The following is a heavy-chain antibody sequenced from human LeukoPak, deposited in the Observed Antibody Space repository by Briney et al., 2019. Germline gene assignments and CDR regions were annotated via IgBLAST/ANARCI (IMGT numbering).Heavy chain of an antibody. J-gene: IGHJ5*02. V-gene: IGHV3-11*03. CDR1: GFTLSDYY. Sequence: PGGSLRLSCAASGFTLSDYYMTWIRQAPGRGLEWISYINGSSSDTKYADSVKGRFTISRDNAKNSVCLLMNSLRAEDTAVYYCARRGTTYCTVDSCHPNWFDPWGQGTLVTVSS. CDR3: ARRGTTYCTVDSCHPNWFDP. D-gene: IGHD2-15*01. CDR2: INGSSSDT.